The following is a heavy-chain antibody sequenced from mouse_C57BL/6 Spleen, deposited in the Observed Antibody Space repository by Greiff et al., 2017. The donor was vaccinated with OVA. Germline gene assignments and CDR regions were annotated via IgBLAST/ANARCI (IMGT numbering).Heavy chain of an antibody. J-gene: IGHJ4*01. CDR1: GFSFNTYA. Sequence: DVQLVESGGGLVQPKGSLKLSCAASGFSFNTYAMNWVRQAPGKGLEWVARIRSKSNNYATYYADSVKDRFTISRDDSESMLYLQMNNLRTEDTAMYYCVRQHDDAMDYWGQGTSVTVSS. CDR3: VRQHDDAMDY. CDR2: IRSKSNNYAT. V-gene: IGHV10-1*01.